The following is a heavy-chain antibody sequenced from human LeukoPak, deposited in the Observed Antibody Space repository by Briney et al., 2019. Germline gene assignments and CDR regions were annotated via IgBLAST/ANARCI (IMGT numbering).Heavy chain of an antibody. J-gene: IGHJ6*03. Sequence: MSSETLSLTCTVSGGSISSGSYYWSWIRQPAGKGLEWIGRIYISGSTNYNPSLKSRVTISVDTSKNQFSLKLSSVTAADTAVYYCARDRAIFGVVSYLYYMDVWGKGTTVTVSS. CDR2: IYISGST. D-gene: IGHD3-3*01. CDR1: GGSISSGSYY. CDR3: ARDRAIFGVVSYLYYMDV. V-gene: IGHV4-61*02.